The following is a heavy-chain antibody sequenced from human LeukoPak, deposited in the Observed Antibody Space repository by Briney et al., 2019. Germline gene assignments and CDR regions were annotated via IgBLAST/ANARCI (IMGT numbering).Heavy chain of an antibody. J-gene: IGHJ4*02. V-gene: IGHV4-39*01. CDR2: IHYSGSS. CDR3: VRHISANTGYFDS. Sequence: SETLSLTCTISDGSVSSGTYYWGWIRQSPGKGLEWIGSIHYSGSSYYNPSLKSRAAILVDTSRDQVSMDLSYVTAADTALYHCVRHISANTGYFDSCGQGTLVTVSS. CDR1: DGSVSSGTYY.